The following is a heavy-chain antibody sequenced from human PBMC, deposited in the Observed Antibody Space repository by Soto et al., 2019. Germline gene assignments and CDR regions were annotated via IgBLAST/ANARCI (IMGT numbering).Heavy chain of an antibody. CDR1: GFTFSSYA. Sequence: EVQLLESGGGLVQPGGSLRLSCAASGFTFSSYAMSWVRQAPGKGLEWVSAISGSGVSTYYTDSVKGRFTISRDNSKSTLYLQMNSLRAEATAVYYCAKIDGRSCYLPYDYWGQGTLVTVSS. V-gene: IGHV3-23*01. J-gene: IGHJ4*02. CDR2: ISGSGVST. CDR3: AKIDGRSCYLPYDY. D-gene: IGHD2-15*01.